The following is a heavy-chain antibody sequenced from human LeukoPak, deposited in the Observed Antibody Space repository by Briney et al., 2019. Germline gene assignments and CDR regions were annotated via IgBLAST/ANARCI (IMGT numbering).Heavy chain of an antibody. D-gene: IGHD5-24*01. CDR3: ARGGDGYNSAAFDI. CDR1: GFTFSSYW. V-gene: IGHV3-7*01. J-gene: IGHJ3*02. CDR2: IKQDGSEK. Sequence: PGGSLRLSCAASGFTFSSYWMTWVRQAPGKGLEWVANIKQDGSEKYYVDSVKGRFTISRDNAKNSLYLQMNSLRAEDTAVYYCARGGDGYNSAAFDIWGQGTMVTVSS.